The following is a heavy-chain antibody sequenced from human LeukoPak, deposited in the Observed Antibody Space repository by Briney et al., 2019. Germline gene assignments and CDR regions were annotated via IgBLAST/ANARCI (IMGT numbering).Heavy chain of an antibody. CDR2: ISSSGSTI. J-gene: IGHJ3*02. CDR1: GFTFSSYE. V-gene: IGHV3-48*03. Sequence: PGGSLRLSCAASGFTFSSYEMNWVRQAPGKGLEWVSYISSSGSTIYYADSVKGRFTISRDSAKNSLYLQMNSLRAEDTAVYYCARGREGAFDIWGQGTMVTVSS. CDR3: ARGREGAFDI. D-gene: IGHD5-24*01.